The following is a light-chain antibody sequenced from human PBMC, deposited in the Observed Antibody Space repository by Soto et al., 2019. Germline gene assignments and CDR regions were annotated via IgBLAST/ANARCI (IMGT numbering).Light chain of an antibody. CDR1: QNINRW. CDR3: QQYGGY. V-gene: IGKV1-5*01. Sequence: DIQMTQSPSTLAASVGDRVTITCRASQNINRWLAWYQQKPGKAPKVLIYDASSLESGVPSRFSGSGSGTEFTLTITSLQTDDFATYYCQQYGGYFGPGTKVDFK. J-gene: IGKJ3*01. CDR2: DAS.